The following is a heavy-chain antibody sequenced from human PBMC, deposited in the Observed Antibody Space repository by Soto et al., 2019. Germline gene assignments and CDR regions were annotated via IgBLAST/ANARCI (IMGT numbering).Heavy chain of an antibody. CDR1: GFTFSRYW. D-gene: IGHD5-18*01. CDR2: IKQDGSEK. Sequence: GGSLRLSCAASGFTFSRYWMSWVRQAPRKGLEWVANIKQDGSEKYYVDSVKGRFTISRDNAKNSVYLQMNSMRAEDTAVYYCVRDFEGSYGYGHFEYWGQGPLVTVSS. V-gene: IGHV3-7*03. CDR3: VRDFEGSYGYGHFEY. J-gene: IGHJ4*02.